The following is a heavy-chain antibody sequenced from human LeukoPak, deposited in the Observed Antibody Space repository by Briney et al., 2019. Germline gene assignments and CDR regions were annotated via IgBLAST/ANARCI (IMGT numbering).Heavy chain of an antibody. Sequence: PSETLSLTCAVHGGSFSGYYWSWIRQPPGKGLEWIGEINHSGSTNYNPSLKSRVTISVDTSKNQFSLKLSSVTAADTAVYYCAGRLEDLGVVAAAAHNGAEYFQQWARAPWSPSPQ. CDR3: AGRLEDLGVVAAAAHNGAEYFQQ. D-gene: IGHD2-15*01. V-gene: IGHV4-34*01. J-gene: IGHJ1*01. CDR2: INHSGST. CDR1: GGSFSGYY.